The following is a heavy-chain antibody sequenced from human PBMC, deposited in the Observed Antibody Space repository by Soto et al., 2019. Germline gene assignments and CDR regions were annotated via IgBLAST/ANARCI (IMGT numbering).Heavy chain of an antibody. Sequence: ASVKVSCKFSVYTITELSMHCVRQANGKGLEWMGGFDPEDGETIYAQKFQGRVTMTEDTSTDTAYMELSSLRSEDTAVYYCATWYSSGWYFAFDIWGQGAMVTVSS. D-gene: IGHD6-19*01. CDR1: VYTITELS. CDR2: FDPEDGET. J-gene: IGHJ3*02. V-gene: IGHV1-24*01. CDR3: ATWYSSGWYFAFDI.